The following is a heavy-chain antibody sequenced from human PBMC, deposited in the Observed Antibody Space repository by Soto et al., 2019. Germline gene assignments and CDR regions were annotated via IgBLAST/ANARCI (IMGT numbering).Heavy chain of an antibody. CDR2: SGSKLHGFST. D-gene: IGHD2-21*01. CDR1: GFIFSDHY. J-gene: IGHJ4*02. V-gene: IGHV3-72*01. CDR3: ARAPSDDHFDY. Sequence: EVQLVESGGDLVQPGGSLRLSCAVSGFIFSDHYMDWVRQAPGKGLEWVGRSGSKLHGFSTLYAPSVKARFTISSDNSINLLCLQMNSLKPEYPAVYYGARAPSDDHFDYWGQGTLVTVSS.